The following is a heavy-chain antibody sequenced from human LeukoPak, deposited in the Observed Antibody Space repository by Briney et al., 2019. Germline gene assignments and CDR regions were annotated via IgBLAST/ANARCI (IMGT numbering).Heavy chain of an antibody. V-gene: IGHV4-59*01. CDR1: GGSISSYY. J-gene: IGHJ3*02. D-gene: IGHD3-9*01. CDR3: ARARYVNSFYAFDI. CDR2: FYYSGST. Sequence: PSETLSLTCTVSGGSISSYYWSWIRQPPGKGLEWIGYFYYSGSTNYNPSLKGRSTISVDTSKNQFFLKLSSVTAADTAVYYCARARYVNSFYAFDIWGQGTLVTVSS.